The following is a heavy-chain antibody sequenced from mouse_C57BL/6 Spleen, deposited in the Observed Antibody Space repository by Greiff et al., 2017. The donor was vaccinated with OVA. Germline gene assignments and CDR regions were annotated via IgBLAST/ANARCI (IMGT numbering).Heavy chain of an antibody. CDR2: IYPGDGDT. CDR3: ARMYYGSSSFDY. J-gene: IGHJ2*01. Sequence: QVQLQQSGPELVKPGASVKISCKASGYAFSSSWMNWVKQRPGKGLEWIGRIYPGDGDTNYNGKFKGKATLTADKSSSTAYMQLSSLTSEDSAVYFCARMYYGSSSFDYWGQGTTLTVSS. V-gene: IGHV1-82*01. CDR1: GYAFSSSW. D-gene: IGHD1-1*01.